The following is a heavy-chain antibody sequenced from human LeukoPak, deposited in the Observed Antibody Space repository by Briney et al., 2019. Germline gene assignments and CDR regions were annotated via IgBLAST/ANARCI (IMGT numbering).Heavy chain of an antibody. D-gene: IGHD1-1*01. Sequence: GESLKISCKSSGYRFSNYWIGWVRQKPGKGLEWMGIIYPGDSDTRYSPSFQGQVTMSVDKSISTAYLQWSSLKTSDTAMYYCARHGGDPGTDRVTPLDYWARGTRVTVPS. CDR3: ARHGGDPGTDRVTPLDY. V-gene: IGHV5-51*01. CDR2: IYPGDSDT. CDR1: GYRFSNYW. J-gene: IGHJ4*02.